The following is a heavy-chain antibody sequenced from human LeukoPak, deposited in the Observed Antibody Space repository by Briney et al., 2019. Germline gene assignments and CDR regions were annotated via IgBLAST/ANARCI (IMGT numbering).Heavy chain of an antibody. D-gene: IGHD6-13*01. CDR1: GGSISSSNYY. J-gene: IGHJ4*02. Sequence: PSETLSLTCSVSGGSISSSNYYWGCIRQPPGKGLEWIGSISYSGSTYYNPSLKSRVTISVNTSKSQFSLKLTSVTAADSAVYYCARAEPGIAAAGTYYFGYWGQGTLVTVSS. V-gene: IGHV4-39*07. CDR3: ARAEPGIAAAGTYYFGY. CDR2: ISYSGST.